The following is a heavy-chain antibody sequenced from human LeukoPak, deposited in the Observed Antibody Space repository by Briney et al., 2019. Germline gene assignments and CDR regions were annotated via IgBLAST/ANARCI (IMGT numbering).Heavy chain of an antibody. CDR2: ISSSSSSI. J-gene: IGHJ4*02. CDR1: GFTFSGYT. V-gene: IGHV3-21*01. CDR3: ARSGYNWNDVIFFDY. D-gene: IGHD1-1*01. Sequence: GGSLRLSCAASGFTFSGYTMNWVRQAPGKGPEWVSSISSSSSSIYYADSVKGRITISRDNAKNSLYLQMNSLRAEDTAVYYCARSGYNWNDVIFFDYWGQGTLVTVSS.